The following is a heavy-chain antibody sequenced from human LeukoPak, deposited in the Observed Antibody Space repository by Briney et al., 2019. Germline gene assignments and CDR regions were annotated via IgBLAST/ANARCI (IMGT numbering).Heavy chain of an antibody. D-gene: IGHD6-19*01. J-gene: IGHJ4*02. CDR1: GYTFTSYA. CDR3: ARGAVAGPYYFDY. Sequence: GASVKVSCKASGYTFTSYAMHWVRQAPGQRLEWMGWINAGNGNTKYSQKFQGRVTITRDTSASTAYMELSSLRSEDTAVYYCARGAVAGPYYFDYWGQGTLVTVSS. CDR2: INAGNGNT. V-gene: IGHV1-3*01.